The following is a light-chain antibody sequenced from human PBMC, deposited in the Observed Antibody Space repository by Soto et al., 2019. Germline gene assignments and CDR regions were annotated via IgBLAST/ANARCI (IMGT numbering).Light chain of an antibody. V-gene: IGKV1-5*01. J-gene: IGKJ1*01. CDR1: QSISSW. CDR3: QQYNSYST. CDR2: DAS. Sequence: DNQMTQSPSTLSGSVGDRVTITCRASQSISSWLAWYQQKPGKAPKLLIYDASSLESGVPSRFSGSGSGTEFTLTISSLQPDDFATYYCQQYNSYSTFGQGTKVDI.